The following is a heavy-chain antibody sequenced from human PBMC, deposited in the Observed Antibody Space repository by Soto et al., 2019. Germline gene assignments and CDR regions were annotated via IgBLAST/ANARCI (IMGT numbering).Heavy chain of an antibody. V-gene: IGHV4-4*09. Sequence: SETLSVTCTVSGGSISSYYWSWFRQPPGKGLEWIRYIYNSGSTNSPPSLKRRVTISVDTSQTQFSLKLSSVTAADTAVSYCARGSTGYSSSWYRYWGQGTLVTVS. CDR1: GGSISSYY. CDR3: ARGSTGYSSSWYRY. D-gene: IGHD6-13*01. CDR2: IYNSGST. J-gene: IGHJ4*02.